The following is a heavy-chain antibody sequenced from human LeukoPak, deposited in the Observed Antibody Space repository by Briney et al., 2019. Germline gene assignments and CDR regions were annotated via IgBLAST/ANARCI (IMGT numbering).Heavy chain of an antibody. CDR1: GYSFTSNW. CDR3: AREGTTGGYLDY. J-gene: IGHJ4*02. V-gene: IGHV5-51*01. CDR2: IYHGDSDT. D-gene: IGHD1-7*01. Sequence: GEALKISSNGSGYSFTSNWIAWGLQLPGKGVEGLVIIYHGDSDTSYSPSFQGQVTISVDKSINNAYLQWSCVKASDTAMYYCAREGTTGGYLDYWGQGTLVTVSS.